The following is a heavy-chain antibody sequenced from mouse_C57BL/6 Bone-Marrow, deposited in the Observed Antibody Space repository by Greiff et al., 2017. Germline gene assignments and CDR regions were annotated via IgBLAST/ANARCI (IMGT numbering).Heavy chain of an antibody. CDR1: GFNIKDDY. CDR2: IDPENGDT. V-gene: IGHV14-4*01. J-gene: IGHJ2*01. CDR3: TPEIHFVY. Sequence: VQLKQSGAELVRPGASVKLSCTASGFNIKDDYMHWVKQRPEQGLEWIGRIDPENGDTEYASKFQGKATITADTSSNTAYLQLSSLTSEDTAVYYCTPEIHFVYWGQGTTLTVSS.